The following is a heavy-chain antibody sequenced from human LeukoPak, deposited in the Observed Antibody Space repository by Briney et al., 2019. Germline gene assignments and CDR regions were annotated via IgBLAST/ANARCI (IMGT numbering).Heavy chain of an antibody. J-gene: IGHJ4*02. D-gene: IGHD2-2*01. Sequence: PGGSLRLSCAASGFTFSSYWMSWVRQAPGKGLEWVANIKQDGSEKYYVDSVKGRFTISRDNAKNSLYLQMNSLRAEDTAVYYCAREGDLGYCSSTSCYEFDYWGQGTPVTVSS. CDR2: IKQDGSEK. CDR3: AREGDLGYCSSTSCYEFDY. CDR1: GFTFSSYW. V-gene: IGHV3-7*01.